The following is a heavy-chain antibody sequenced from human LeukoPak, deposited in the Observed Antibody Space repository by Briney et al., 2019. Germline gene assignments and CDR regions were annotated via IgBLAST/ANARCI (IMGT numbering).Heavy chain of an antibody. CDR2: IKQDGSEK. J-gene: IGHJ4*02. Sequence: PGGSLRLSCAASGFTFRDYWMSWVRQAPGKGLEWVADIKQDGSEKYYLDSVKGRFTISRDNAKNSLYLQMNSLRAEDTAVYYCARDGDRLILPTDSWGQGTLVTVSS. CDR1: GFTFRDYW. CDR3: ARDGDRLILPTDS. V-gene: IGHV3-7*01. D-gene: IGHD2-21*01.